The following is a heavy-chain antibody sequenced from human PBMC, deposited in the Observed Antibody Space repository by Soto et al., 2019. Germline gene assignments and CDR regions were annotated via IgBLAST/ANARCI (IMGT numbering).Heavy chain of an antibody. V-gene: IGHV1-8*01. CDR1: GSALPSYA. Sequence: ASVTDSFTAAGSALPSYASNWGRQATGQGLEWMGWMNPNSGNTGYAQKFQGRVTMTRNTSISTAYMELSSLRSEDTAVYYCARRRYEYSIPNDYWGQATQVTVS. CDR3: ARRRYEYSIPNDY. J-gene: IGHJ4*02. D-gene: IGHD6-6*01. CDR2: MNPNSGNT.